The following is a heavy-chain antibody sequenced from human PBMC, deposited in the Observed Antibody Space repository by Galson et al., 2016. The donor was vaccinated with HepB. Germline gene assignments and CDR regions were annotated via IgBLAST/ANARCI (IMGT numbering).Heavy chain of an antibody. J-gene: IGHJ6*02. CDR2: INLDGRTT. CDR3: TRGGFGDCDDGGCANYYYHGMDV. Sequence: SLRLSCAASIFSFSNSWMHWVRQAPGKGLEWVSRINLDGRTTHYADSVKGRFTISRDNAKNTLYLQMDSLGAEDTAVYYCTRGGFGDCDDGGCANYYYHGMDVWGQGTTVTVSS. V-gene: IGHV3-74*01. CDR1: IFSFSNSW. D-gene: IGHD2-8*01.